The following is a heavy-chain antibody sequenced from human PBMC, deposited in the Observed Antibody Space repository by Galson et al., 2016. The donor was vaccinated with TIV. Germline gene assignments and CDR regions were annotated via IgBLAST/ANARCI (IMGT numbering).Heavy chain of an antibody. V-gene: IGHV1-2*06. CDR3: ARGVLGVVGATDY. CDR2: INPNSGAT. D-gene: IGHD1-26*01. CDR1: AYSFIDYY. Sequence: SVKVSCKASAYSFIDYYMHWVRQAPGQGLEWMGRINPNSGATNYAQKFQGRVTMTRGTSSSTAYMELSRLRSDDMAIYYCARGVLGVVGATDYWGQGTLVTVSS. J-gene: IGHJ4*02.